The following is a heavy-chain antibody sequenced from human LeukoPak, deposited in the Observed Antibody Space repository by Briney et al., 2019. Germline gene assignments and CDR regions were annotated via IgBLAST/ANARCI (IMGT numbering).Heavy chain of an antibody. D-gene: IGHD3-9*01. J-gene: IGHJ4*02. CDR1: GGSISSYY. CDR2: IFYSGTT. V-gene: IGHV4-59*08. Sequence: SETLSLTCTVSGGSISSYYWSWIRQPPGKGLEWIGFIFYSGTTNYNPSLKSRVTISVDTSKNQFSLKLSSVTAADTAVYYCARLQTFYDILTGYHPRSIDYWGQGTLVTVSS. CDR3: ARLQTFYDILTGYHPRSIDY.